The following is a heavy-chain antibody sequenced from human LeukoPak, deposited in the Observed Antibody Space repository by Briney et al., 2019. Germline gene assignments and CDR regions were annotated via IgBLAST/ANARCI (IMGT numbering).Heavy chain of an antibody. D-gene: IGHD2-2*02. V-gene: IGHV3-66*01. CDR1: GFTVSSNY. Sequence: PGGSLRLSCAASGFTVSSNYMSWVRQAPGKGLEWVSVIYSGGSTYYADSVKGRFTISRDNAKNTLYLQMNSLRAEDTAVYYCASYFRCSGATCYTNYWGQGTLVTVSS. J-gene: IGHJ4*02. CDR2: IYSGGST. CDR3: ASYFRCSGATCYTNY.